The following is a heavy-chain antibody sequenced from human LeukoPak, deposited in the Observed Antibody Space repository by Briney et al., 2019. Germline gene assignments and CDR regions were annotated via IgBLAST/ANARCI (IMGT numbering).Heavy chain of an antibody. CDR2: FDPEDGET. J-gene: IGHJ4*02. Sequence: ASVKVSCKASGGTFSSYAISWVRQAPGKGLEWMGGFDPEDGETIYAQKFQGRVTMTEDTSTDTAYMELSSLRSEDTAVYYCATLYYDSSGFKYYFDYWGQGTLVTVSS. CDR1: GGTFSSYA. V-gene: IGHV1-24*01. D-gene: IGHD3-22*01. CDR3: ATLYYDSSGFKYYFDY.